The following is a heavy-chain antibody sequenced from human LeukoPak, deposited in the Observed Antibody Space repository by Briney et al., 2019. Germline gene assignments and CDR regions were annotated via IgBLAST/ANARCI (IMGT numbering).Heavy chain of an antibody. CDR1: GFTFSSYS. J-gene: IGHJ4*02. CDR3: ASSGSYRFDY. D-gene: IGHD1-26*01. Sequence: GALRLSCAASGFTFSSYSMNWVRKAPGKGLEWVSHITASGTAMFYADSVKGRFTISRDNAKNSLYLQMNSLRDEATAVYYCASSGSYRFDYWGQGTLVTVSS. CDR2: ITASGTAM. V-gene: IGHV3-48*02.